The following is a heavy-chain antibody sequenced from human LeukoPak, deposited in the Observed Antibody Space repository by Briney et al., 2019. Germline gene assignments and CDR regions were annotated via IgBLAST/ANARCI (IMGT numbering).Heavy chain of an antibody. CDR1: GFTFSSYG. V-gene: IGHV3-30*18. CDR2: ISYDGSNK. J-gene: IGHJ4*02. Sequence: PGGSLRLSCAASGFTFSSYGMHWVRQAPGKGLEWVAVISYDGSNKYYADSVEGRFTISRDNSKNTLYLQMNSLRAEDTAVYYFAKDTLGYCTGGVCSHFDYWGQGTLVTVSS. D-gene: IGHD2-8*02. CDR3: AKDTLGYCTGGVCSHFDY.